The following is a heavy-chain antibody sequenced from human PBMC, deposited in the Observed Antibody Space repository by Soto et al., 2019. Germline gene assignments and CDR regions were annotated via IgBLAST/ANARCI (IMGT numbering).Heavy chain of an antibody. Sequence: SETLSLTCTVSGGSISSYYWSWIRQPPGKGLDWIGYFYYSGSTNYNPSLNSRVTFSVDTSKNQFSLKLSSVTAADTAVYYCARGYDYGMDVWGQGTTVTVSS. CDR3: ARGYDYGMDV. CDR2: FYYSGST. D-gene: IGHD2-2*01. J-gene: IGHJ6*02. CDR1: GGSISSYY. V-gene: IGHV4-59*01.